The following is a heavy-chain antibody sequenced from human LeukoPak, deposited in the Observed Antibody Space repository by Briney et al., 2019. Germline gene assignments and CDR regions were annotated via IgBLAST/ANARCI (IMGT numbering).Heavy chain of an antibody. CDR1: GFTFSSYA. CDR3: ARDLSDYGDYYYGMDV. Sequence: PGGSLRLSCAASGFTFSSYAMHWVRQAPGKGLEWVAVISYDGSNKYYADSVKGRFTISRDNSKSTLYLQMNSLRAEDTAVYYCARDLSDYGDYYYGMDVWGQGTTVTVSS. V-gene: IGHV3-30-3*01. J-gene: IGHJ6*02. D-gene: IGHD4-17*01. CDR2: ISYDGSNK.